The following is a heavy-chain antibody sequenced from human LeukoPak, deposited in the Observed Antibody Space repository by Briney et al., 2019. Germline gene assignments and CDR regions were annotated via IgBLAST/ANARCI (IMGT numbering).Heavy chain of an antibody. V-gene: IGHV1-2*02. J-gene: IGHJ4*02. CDR1: GYTFTGYY. Sequence: ASVKVSCKASGYTFTGYYMHWVRQAPGQGLEWMGWINPNSGVTNYGQKFQGRVTMTRDTSISTAYMELCGLTSDDTAVYYCARDYYYGSGSYYNVFDYWGQGTLVTVSS. CDR3: ARDYYYGSGSYYNVFDY. D-gene: IGHD3-10*01. CDR2: INPNSGVT.